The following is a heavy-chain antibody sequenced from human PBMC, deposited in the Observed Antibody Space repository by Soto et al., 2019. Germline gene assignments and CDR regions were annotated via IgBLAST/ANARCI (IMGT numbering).Heavy chain of an antibody. V-gene: IGHV3-11*06. CDR3: VRDRGYSGFFY. CDR2: ITSSRSNFT. J-gene: IGHJ4*02. Sequence: QVQLVESGGGLVKPGGSLRLSCAASGFTFSDYYMSWIRQAPGKGLEWVSYITSSRSNFTNYADSVNGRFTISRDNAKNSVYLQMDSLRVEDTAVYYCVRDRGYSGFFYWGQGVLVTVSA. CDR1: GFTFSDYY. D-gene: IGHD5-12*01.